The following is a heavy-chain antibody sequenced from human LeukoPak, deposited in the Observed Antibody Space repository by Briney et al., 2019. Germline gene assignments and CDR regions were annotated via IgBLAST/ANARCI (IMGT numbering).Heavy chain of an antibody. J-gene: IGHJ4*02. Sequence: ASVKVSCKASGFTFTGYYMHWVRQAPGQGLEWMGWINLNSGGTNYAQKFQGWVTMTRDTSISTAYMELSRLRPDDTAVYYCARDSATVTTPYFDYWGQGTLVTVSS. CDR2: INLNSGGT. CDR3: ARDSATVTTPYFDY. CDR1: GFTFTGYY. V-gene: IGHV1-2*04. D-gene: IGHD4-17*01.